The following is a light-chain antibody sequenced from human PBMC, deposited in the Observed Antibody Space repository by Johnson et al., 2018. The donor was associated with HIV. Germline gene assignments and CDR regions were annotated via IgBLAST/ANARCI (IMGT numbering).Light chain of an antibody. CDR3: GTWDSSLSGYV. CDR2: ENN. J-gene: IGLJ1*01. CDR1: SSNIESDY. V-gene: IGLV1-51*01. Sequence: HSVLTQPPSVSAAPGQKVDISCSGSSSNIESDYVSWYQQLPGTAPKLLIYENNKRPSGIPARFSGSKSGTSATLDITGLQTGDEADYYCGTWDSSLSGYVVGTGTKVTVL.